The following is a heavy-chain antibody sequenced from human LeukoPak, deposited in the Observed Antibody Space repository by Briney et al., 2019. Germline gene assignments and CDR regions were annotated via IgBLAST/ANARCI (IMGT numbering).Heavy chain of an antibody. CDR2: IYYSGST. V-gene: IGHV4-39*07. Sequence: PSETLSLTCTVSGGSISSSSYYWGWIRQPPGKGLEWIGSIYYSGSTYYNPSLKSRVTISVGTSKNQFSLKLSSVTAADTAVYYCARDHIAVAGMDYWGQGTLVTVSS. D-gene: IGHD6-19*01. CDR3: ARDHIAVAGMDY. J-gene: IGHJ4*02. CDR1: GGSISSSSYY.